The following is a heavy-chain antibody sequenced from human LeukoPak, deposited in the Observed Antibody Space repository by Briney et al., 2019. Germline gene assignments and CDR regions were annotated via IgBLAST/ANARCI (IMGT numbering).Heavy chain of an antibody. CDR3: ARSLKVSAALDVFDI. J-gene: IGHJ3*02. CDR1: EFTLSSHS. CDR2: ISRSGGSI. V-gene: IGHV3-21*01. D-gene: IGHD2-2*01. Sequence: GGSLRLSCAASEFTLSSHSMNWVRQAPGKGLGWVSSISRSGGSIYYADSLKGRFTISRHNAKHSLYLQMNRLRAEDTAVYFCARSLKVSAALDVFDIWVQGTMLSVSS.